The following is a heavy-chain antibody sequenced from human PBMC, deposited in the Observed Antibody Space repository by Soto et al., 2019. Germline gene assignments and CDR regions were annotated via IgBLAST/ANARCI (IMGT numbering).Heavy chain of an antibody. CDR3: ARAGEYSLTVDRPFDY. J-gene: IGHJ4*02. CDR2: IGTAGDT. D-gene: IGHD3-10*01. V-gene: IGHV3-13*01. CDR1: GFTFSSYD. Sequence: GGSLRLSCAASGFTFSSYDMHWVRQATGKGLEWVSAIGTAGDTYYPGSVKGRFTISRENAKNSLYLQMSSLRAGDTAVYYCARAGEYSLTVDRPFDYWGQGTMVTVYS.